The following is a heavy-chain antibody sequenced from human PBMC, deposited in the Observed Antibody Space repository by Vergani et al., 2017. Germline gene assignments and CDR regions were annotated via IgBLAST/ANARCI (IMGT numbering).Heavy chain of an antibody. CDR3: ATKSCGTPGCQIGYFRE. Sequence: QVRLVESGGGVVQPGRSLRLSCVVSGFTSSYYGMHWVRQPPGKGLAWVAVISYDGTQKYYAASVKGRFTISRDNSKSTLYLQMNSLRTEDTAVYYCATKSCGTPGCQIGYFREWGQGTLVTVSS. CDR2: ISYDGTQK. J-gene: IGHJ1*01. V-gene: IGHV3-30*03. D-gene: IGHD1-1*01. CDR1: GFTSSYYG.